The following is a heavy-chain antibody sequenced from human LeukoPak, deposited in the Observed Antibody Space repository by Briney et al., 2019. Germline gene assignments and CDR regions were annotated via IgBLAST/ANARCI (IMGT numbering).Heavy chain of an antibody. J-gene: IGHJ3*02. V-gene: IGHV3-7*01. CDR1: GFIFSNYW. D-gene: IGHD2-21*01. CDR2: IKQDGSET. Sequence: PGGSLRLSCATSGFIFSNYWMSWVRQAPGKGLEWVANIKQDGSETYYVDSVKGRFTISRDDAKNSLYLQMNSLRAEDTAVYYCARGWGGAAVIGRPHDAFDIWGQGTMVTVSS. CDR3: ARGWGGAAVIGRPHDAFDI.